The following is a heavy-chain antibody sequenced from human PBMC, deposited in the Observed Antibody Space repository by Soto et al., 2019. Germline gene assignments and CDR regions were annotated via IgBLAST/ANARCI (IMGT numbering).Heavy chain of an antibody. CDR1: GFTFSSYA. Sequence: EVQLLESGGGLVQPGGSLRLSCAASGFTFSSYAMSWVRQAPGKGLEWVSGIIASGGATYHADSVKGRFTISRDNSKTTLSLQMSSLRAEDTALYYCVKDIKSSSTRGTFDVWGQGTMVTVSS. CDR3: VKDIKSSSTRGTFDV. CDR2: IIASGGAT. D-gene: IGHD2-2*01. V-gene: IGHV3-23*01. J-gene: IGHJ3*01.